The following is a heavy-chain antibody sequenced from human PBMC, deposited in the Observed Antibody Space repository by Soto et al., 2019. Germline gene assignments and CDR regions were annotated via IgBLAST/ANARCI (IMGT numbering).Heavy chain of an antibody. CDR1: GGTFSSYA. Sequence: QVQLVQSGAEVKKPGSSVKVSCKASGGTFSSYAISWVRQAPGQGLEWMGGIIPIVGTANYAQKFQGRVTITADESTSTAYMELSSLRSEDTAVYYCARVPFPLGYCISTSCYYYYYGMDVWGHGTTVTVSS. CDR3: ARVPFPLGYCISTSCYYYYYGMDV. D-gene: IGHD2-2*01. CDR2: IIPIVGTA. J-gene: IGHJ6*02. V-gene: IGHV1-69*12.